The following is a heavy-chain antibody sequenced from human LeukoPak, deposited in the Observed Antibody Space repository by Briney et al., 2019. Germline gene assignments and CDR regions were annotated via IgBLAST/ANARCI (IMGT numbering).Heavy chain of an antibody. V-gene: IGHV3-20*01. CDR3: AREGDTVTNWYDP. CDR1: GFTFSSYA. Sequence: GGSLRLSCAASGFTFSSYAMSWVRQAPGKGLEWVSGITWNGGATFYAASVQGRFTITRDNAKNSLYLQMNSLRGEDTAVYHCAREGDTVTNWYDPWGQGTLVIVSS. D-gene: IGHD4-17*01. J-gene: IGHJ5*02. CDR2: ITWNGGAT.